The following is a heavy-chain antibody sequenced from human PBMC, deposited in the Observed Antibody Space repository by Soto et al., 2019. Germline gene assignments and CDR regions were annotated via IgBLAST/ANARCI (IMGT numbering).Heavy chain of an antibody. J-gene: IGHJ6*02. Sequence: QVQLQESGPGLVKPSETLSLSCTVSGGSISSYYWSWFRQSPGKRMEWIGYVHHSWGSSYNPSLQSRVAITLDTSKSQISLKVTSVPATDTAVYYCARQGFGPLHGRVDVWGQGTTVTVSS. D-gene: IGHD3-10*01. CDR2: VHHSWGS. CDR1: GGSISSYY. CDR3: ARQGFGPLHGRVDV. V-gene: IGHV4-59*08.